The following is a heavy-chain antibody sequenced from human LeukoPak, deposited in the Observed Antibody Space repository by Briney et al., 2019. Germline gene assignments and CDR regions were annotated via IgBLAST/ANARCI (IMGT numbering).Heavy chain of an antibody. Sequence: GASVKVSCKASGGTFSSYAISWVRQAPGQGLEWMGGIIPIFGTANYAQKFQGRVTITTDESTSTAYMELSSLRSEDTAVYYCASRADYYDSSVIGNYYYYTDVWGKGTTVTVSS. D-gene: IGHD3-22*01. V-gene: IGHV1-69*05. CDR2: IIPIFGTA. CDR1: GGTFSSYA. J-gene: IGHJ6*03. CDR3: ASRADYYDSSVIGNYYYYTDV.